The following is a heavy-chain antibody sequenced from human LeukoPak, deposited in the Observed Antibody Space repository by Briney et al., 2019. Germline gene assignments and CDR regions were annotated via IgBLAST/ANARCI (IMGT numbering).Heavy chain of an antibody. J-gene: IGHJ4*02. CDR1: GGSISSYY. Sequence: PSETLSLTCTASGGSISSYYWSWIRQPPGKGLEWIGYIYYSGSTNYNPSLKSRVTISVDTSKNQFSLKLSSVTAADTAVYYCARSRGSGYSYGPRDYWGQGTLVTVSS. V-gene: IGHV4-59*01. CDR3: ARSRGSGYSYGPRDY. D-gene: IGHD5-18*01. CDR2: IYYSGST.